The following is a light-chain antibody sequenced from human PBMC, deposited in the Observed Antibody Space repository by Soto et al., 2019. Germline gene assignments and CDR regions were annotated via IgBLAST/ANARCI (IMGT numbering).Light chain of an antibody. CDR3: QQRSNWPPIT. V-gene: IGKV3-11*01. CDR1: QSVSSY. CDR2: DAS. Sequence: ILLTQSPATLSLSPGERATLSCRARQSVSSYLAWYQQKPGQAPRLLIYDASNRATGIPARFSGSGSGTDFTLTISSLEPEDFAVYYCQQRSNWPPITVGQGTRLEIK. J-gene: IGKJ5*01.